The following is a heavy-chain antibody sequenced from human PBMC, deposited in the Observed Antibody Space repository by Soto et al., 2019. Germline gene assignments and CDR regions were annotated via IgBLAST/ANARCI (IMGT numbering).Heavy chain of an antibody. CDR1: GGSISSGDYY. CDR3: ARDTTYYDFWSGPTRTDYYYYGMDV. V-gene: IGHV4-30-4*01. Sequence: SETLSLTCTVSGGSISSGDYYWSWIRQPPGKGLEWIGYIYYSGSTYYNPSLKSRVTISVGTSKNQFSLKLSSVTAADTAVYYCARDTTYYDFWSGPTRTDYYYYGMDVWGQGTTVTVSS. D-gene: IGHD3-3*01. J-gene: IGHJ6*02. CDR2: IYYSGST.